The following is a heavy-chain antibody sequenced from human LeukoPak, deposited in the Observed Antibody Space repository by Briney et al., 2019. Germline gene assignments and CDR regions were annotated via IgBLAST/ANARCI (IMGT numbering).Heavy chain of an antibody. V-gene: IGHV4-61*01. CDR2: IYYSGST. J-gene: IGHJ5*02. CDR3: ARDSYYYGSGSYSRPRYNWFDP. CDR1: GGSISSGSYY. D-gene: IGHD3-10*01. Sequence: SQTLSLTCTVSGGSISSGSYYWSWIRQPPGKGLEWIGYIYYSGSTNYNPSLKSRVTISVDTSKNQFSLKLSSVTAADTAVYYCARDSYYYGSGSYSRPRYNWFDPWGQGTLVTVSS.